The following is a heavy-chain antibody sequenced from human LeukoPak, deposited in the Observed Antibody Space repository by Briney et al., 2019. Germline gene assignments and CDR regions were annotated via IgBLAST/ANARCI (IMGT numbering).Heavy chain of an antibody. CDR2: INPSGGST. D-gene: IGHD1-7*01. CDR1: GYTFTSYH. V-gene: IGHV1-46*01. CDR3: ARADGTGTGYYYYYYYYMDV. Sequence: RASVKVSCKASGYTFTSYHMHWVRQAPGQGLEWMGIINPSGGSTSYAQKFQGRVTMTRDTSTSTVYMELSSLRSEDTAVYYCARADGTGTGYYYYYYYYMDVWGKGTTVTVSS. J-gene: IGHJ6*03.